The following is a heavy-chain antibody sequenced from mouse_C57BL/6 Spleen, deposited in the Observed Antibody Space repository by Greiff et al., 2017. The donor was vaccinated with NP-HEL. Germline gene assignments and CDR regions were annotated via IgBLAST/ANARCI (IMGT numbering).Heavy chain of an antibody. D-gene: IGHD1-1*01. Sequence: QVQLQQPGAELVKPGASVKMSCKASGYTFTSYWITWVKQRPGQGLEWIGDIYPGSGSTNYNEKFKSKATLTVDTSSSPAYMQLSSLTSEDSAVYYCARWDHTVVDAMDYWGQGTSVTVSS. CDR1: GYTFTSYW. J-gene: IGHJ4*01. V-gene: IGHV1-55*01. CDR3: ARWDHTVVDAMDY. CDR2: IYPGSGST.